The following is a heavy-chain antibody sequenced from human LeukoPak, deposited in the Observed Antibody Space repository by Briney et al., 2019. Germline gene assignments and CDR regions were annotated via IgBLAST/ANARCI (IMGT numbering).Heavy chain of an antibody. J-gene: IGHJ4*02. D-gene: IGHD4-17*01. CDR3: ATENDYGDVYFDY. CDR1: GFTFSSYG. V-gene: IGHV3-33*01. CDR2: IWYDGSNK. Sequence: GGSLRLSCAASGFTFSSYGMHWVRQAPGKGLEWVAVIWYDGSNKYYADSVKGRFTISRDNSKNTLYLQMNSLRAKDTAVYYCATENDYGDVYFDYWGQGTLVTVSS.